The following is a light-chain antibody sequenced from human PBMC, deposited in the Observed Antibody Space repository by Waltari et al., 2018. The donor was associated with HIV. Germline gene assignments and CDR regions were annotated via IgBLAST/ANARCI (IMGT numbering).Light chain of an antibody. CDR1: SSNIGSNY. J-gene: IGLJ1*01. CDR3: AAWGDSLSSYV. V-gene: IGLV1-47*01. Sequence: QSVLTQPPSASGTPGQRVTISCSGSSSNIGSNYVYWYQQPPGTAPKLRIYRNNQRPAGVPDRFSGSKSGTSASLAISGLRSEDEADYYCAAWGDSLSSYVFGTGTEVTVL. CDR2: RNN.